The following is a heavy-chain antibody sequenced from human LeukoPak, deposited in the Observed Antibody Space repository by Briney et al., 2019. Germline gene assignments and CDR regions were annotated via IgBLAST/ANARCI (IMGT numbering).Heavy chain of an antibody. V-gene: IGHV3-21*04. CDR1: GFTITKHH. Sequence: GGSLRLSCTASGFTITKHHMNWVRQAPGKGLEWVSSISSSSVYIHYADSVKGRFTISRDSSKNSVYLQMNSLRAEDTAFYYCARDALRDDAFDIWGQGTLVTVSS. J-gene: IGHJ3*02. CDR3: ARDALRDDAFDI. CDR2: ISSSSVYI.